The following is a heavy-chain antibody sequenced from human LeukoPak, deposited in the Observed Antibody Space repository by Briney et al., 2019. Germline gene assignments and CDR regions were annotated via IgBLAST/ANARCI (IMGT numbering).Heavy chain of an antibody. CDR2: IRYDGNNR. V-gene: IGHV3-30*02. CDR3: GKDCSSGWEIDY. D-gene: IGHD6-19*01. Sequence: GGSLRLSCAASGFTFSNYGMHWVRQAPGKGLEGVAFIRYDGNNRYYADSMKGRFTISRDNSKNTLYLQMNSLRAEDTAVYYCGKDCSSGWEIDYWGQGTLVTVSS. J-gene: IGHJ4*02. CDR1: GFTFSNYG.